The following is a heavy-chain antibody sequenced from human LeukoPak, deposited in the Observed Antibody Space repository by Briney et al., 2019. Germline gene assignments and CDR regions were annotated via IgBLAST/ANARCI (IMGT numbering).Heavy chain of an antibody. CDR1: GGTFSSYA. J-gene: IGHJ5*02. CDR3: AREVGNWFDP. Sequence: ASVKVSCKASGGTFSSYAISWVRQAPGQGLEWMGGIIPIFGTANYAQKFQGRVTITRNTSISTAYMELSSLRSEDTAVYYCAREVGNWFDPWGQGTLVTVSS. CDR2: IIPIFGTA. V-gene: IGHV1-69*05.